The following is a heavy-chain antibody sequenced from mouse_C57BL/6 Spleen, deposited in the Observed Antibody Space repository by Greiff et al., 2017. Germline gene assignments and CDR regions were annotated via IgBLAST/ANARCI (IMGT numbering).Heavy chain of an antibody. V-gene: IGHV1-4*01. CDR2: INPSSGYT. CDR3: ARSPGVEYFDY. Sequence: VQLQQSGAELARPGASVKMSCKASGYTFTSYTMHWVKQRPGQGLEWIGYINPSSGYTKYNQKFKDKATLTADKSSSTAYMQLSSLTSEDSAVYYCARSPGVEYFDYWGQGTTLTVSS. J-gene: IGHJ2*01. D-gene: IGHD4-1*01. CDR1: GYTFTSYT.